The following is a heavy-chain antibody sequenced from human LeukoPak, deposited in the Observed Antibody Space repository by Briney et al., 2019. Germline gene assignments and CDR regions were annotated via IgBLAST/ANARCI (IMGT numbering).Heavy chain of an antibody. J-gene: IGHJ5*02. CDR1: GGSISSSSYY. CDR2: IYYSGST. V-gene: IGHV4-39*07. CDR3: ARDGLLWFGGPRYWFDP. Sequence: SKTLSLTCTVSGGSISSSSYYWGWIRQPPGKGLEWIGSIYYSGSTYYNPSLKSRVTISVDTSKNQFSLKLSSVTAADTAVYYCARDGLLWFGGPRYWFDPWGQGTLVTVSS. D-gene: IGHD3-10*01.